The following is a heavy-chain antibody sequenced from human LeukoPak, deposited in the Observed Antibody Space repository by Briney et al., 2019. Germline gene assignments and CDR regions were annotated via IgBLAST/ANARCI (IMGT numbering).Heavy chain of an antibody. Sequence: PGGSLRLSCAASGLTFSSYAMHLVRQAPGKGLEWVAVISYDGSNKYYADSVKGRFTISRDNSKNTLYLQMNSLRAEDTAVYYCARDFTWIQLWYLFDYWGQGTLVTVSS. D-gene: IGHD5-18*01. CDR1: GLTFSSYA. CDR3: ARDFTWIQLWYLFDY. V-gene: IGHV3-30-3*01. CDR2: ISYDGSNK. J-gene: IGHJ4*02.